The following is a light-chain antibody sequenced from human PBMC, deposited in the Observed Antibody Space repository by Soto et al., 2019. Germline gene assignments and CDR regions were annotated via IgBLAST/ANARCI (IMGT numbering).Light chain of an antibody. CDR1: QSVSSN. V-gene: IGKV3-15*01. Sequence: EIVMRQSPATLSVSPGERATLSCRASQSVSSNLAWYQQKPGQAPRLLIYGASTRATGIPARFSGSGSGTEFTLTISSLQSEDFAVYYCQQYNNCPSWTFGQGTKV. CDR2: GAS. CDR3: QQYNNCPSWT. J-gene: IGKJ1*01.